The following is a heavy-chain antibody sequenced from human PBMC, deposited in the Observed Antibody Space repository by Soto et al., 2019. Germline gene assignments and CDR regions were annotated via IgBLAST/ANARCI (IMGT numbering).Heavy chain of an antibody. CDR2: IYSGGST. CDR3: ARDPPATRHGMDV. J-gene: IGHJ6*02. CDR1: GFTVSSNY. Sequence: GGSLRLSCAASGFTVSSNYMSWVRQAPGKGLEWVSVIYSGGSTYYADSVRGLFTISRDTSKNTLYLQMKSLRAEDTAVYYCARDPPATRHGMDVWGQGTTVTVS. V-gene: IGHV3-53*01.